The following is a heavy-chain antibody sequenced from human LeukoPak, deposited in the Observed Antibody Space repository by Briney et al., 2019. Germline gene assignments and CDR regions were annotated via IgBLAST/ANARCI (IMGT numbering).Heavy chain of an antibody. J-gene: IGHJ4*02. V-gene: IGHV4-59*11. CDR2: IFYGGSA. CDR3: ARDDPVTAFDY. CDR1: GGSLNNHF. D-gene: IGHD2-21*02. Sequence: SETLSLTCTVSGGSLNNHFWSWIRQPPGKGPEWIGYIFYGGSASYNPSLRSRVSLSLDPSKNRFSLRLRSITAADTAMYYCARDDPVTAFDYWGPGTLVIVSS.